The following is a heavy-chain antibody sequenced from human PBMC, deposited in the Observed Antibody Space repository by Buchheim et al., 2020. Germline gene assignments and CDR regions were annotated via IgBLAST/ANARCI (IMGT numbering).Heavy chain of an antibody. CDR1: GGSFSGYY. Sequence: QVQLQQWGAGLLKPSETLSLTCAVYGGSFSGYYWSWIRQPPGKGLEWIGEINHSGSTNYNPSLKSRVTISVDTSKNQFSLKLSSVTAADTAVYYCARGPDLLYDSSGYYYPGYWGQGTL. V-gene: IGHV4-34*01. CDR2: INHSGST. D-gene: IGHD3-22*01. CDR3: ARGPDLLYDSSGYYYPGY. J-gene: IGHJ4*02.